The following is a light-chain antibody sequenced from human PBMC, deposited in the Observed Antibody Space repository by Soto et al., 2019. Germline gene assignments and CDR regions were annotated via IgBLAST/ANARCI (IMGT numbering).Light chain of an antibody. J-gene: IGLJ1*01. V-gene: IGLV2-14*03. Sequence: QSVLTQPASVSGSPGQSITISCAGTSSDVGAYNYVSWYQHHPGKAPKLMLYDVNNRPSGDSNRFSGSKSGNTASLTISGLQAEDEADYYCSSWTSGATYVFGSGTKLTVL. CDR1: SSDVGAYNY. CDR2: DVN. CDR3: SSWTSGATYV.